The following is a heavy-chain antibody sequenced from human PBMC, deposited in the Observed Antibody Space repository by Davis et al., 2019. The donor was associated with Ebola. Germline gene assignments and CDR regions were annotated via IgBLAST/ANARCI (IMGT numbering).Heavy chain of an antibody. J-gene: IGHJ6*02. Sequence: MPSETLSLTCTVSGGSISSSSYYWGWIRQPPGKGLEWIGSIYYSGSTYYNPPLKSRVTISVDTSKNQFSLKLSSVTAADTAVYYCARQLWFGEFLYYYYGMDVWGQGTTVTVSS. CDR1: GGSISSSSYY. D-gene: IGHD3-10*01. CDR3: ARQLWFGEFLYYYYGMDV. V-gene: IGHV4-39*01. CDR2: IYYSGST.